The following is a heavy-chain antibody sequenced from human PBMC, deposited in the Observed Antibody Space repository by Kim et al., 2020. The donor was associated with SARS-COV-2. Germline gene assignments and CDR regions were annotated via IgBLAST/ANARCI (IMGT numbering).Heavy chain of an antibody. J-gene: IGHJ3*02. CDR3: AKDLSYYYDSSGYAFDI. CDR1: GFTFSSYG. Sequence: GGSLRLSCAASGFTFSSYGMHWVRQAPGKGLEWVAVISYDGSNKYYADSVKGRFTISTDNSKNTLYLQMNSLRAEDTAVYYCAKDLSYYYDSSGYAFDIWGQGTMVTVSS. V-gene: IGHV3-30*18. CDR2: ISYDGSNK. D-gene: IGHD3-22*01.